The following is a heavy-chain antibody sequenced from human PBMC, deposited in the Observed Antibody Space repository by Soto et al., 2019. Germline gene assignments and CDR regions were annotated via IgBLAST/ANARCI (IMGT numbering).Heavy chain of an antibody. CDR1: GFSFSSYG. Sequence: QVQLVESGGGVVQPGRSLRLSCAASGFSFSSYGMHWVRQAPGKGLEWVAVIWYDGSNKYYGDSVKGRFTISRDNSKNTLSLQMSSPEAEDTAVVYCARVSSGDDAPYYGLDVWGQGTAVTVSS. CDR3: ARVSSGDDAPYYGLDV. J-gene: IGHJ6*02. CDR2: IWYDGSNK. V-gene: IGHV3-33*01. D-gene: IGHD4-17*01.